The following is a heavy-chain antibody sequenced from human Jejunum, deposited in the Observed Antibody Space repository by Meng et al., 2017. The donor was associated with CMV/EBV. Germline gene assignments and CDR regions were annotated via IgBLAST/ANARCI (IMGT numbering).Heavy chain of an antibody. CDR3: ARVGYSNYDAIDY. V-gene: IGHV1-46*01. J-gene: IGHJ4*02. Sequence: SGYTFTDHYIHGVRQAPGQGLEWLGLVNPTVGGTSFAQKVQGRVTMTRDTSTSTVYMDLSNLRSEDTAVYYCARVGYSNYDAIDYWGQGTRVTVSS. CDR1: GYTFTDHY. D-gene: IGHD4-11*01. CDR2: VNPTVGGT.